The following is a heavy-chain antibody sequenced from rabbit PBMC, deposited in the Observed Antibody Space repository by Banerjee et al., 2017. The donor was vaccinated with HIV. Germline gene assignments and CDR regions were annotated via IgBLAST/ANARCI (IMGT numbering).Heavy chain of an antibody. V-gene: IGHV1S45*01. Sequence: QEQLVESGGGLVQPEGSLTLTCKASGIDFSSGYYMCWVRQAPGKGLEWIACIYTGSSGSTYYASWAKGRFTGSKTSSTTVTLQMTSLTAADTATYFCARDLAGVIGWNFNLWGPGTLVTVS. CDR2: IYTGSSGST. CDR1: GIDFSSGYY. J-gene: IGHJ4*01. CDR3: ARDLAGVIGWNFNL. D-gene: IGHD4-1*01.